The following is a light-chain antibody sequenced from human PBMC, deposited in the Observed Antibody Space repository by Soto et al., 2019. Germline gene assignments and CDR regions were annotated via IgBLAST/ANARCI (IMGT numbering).Light chain of an antibody. CDR3: SSYTTSSTVV. CDR1: SRDVGGYNY. V-gene: IGLV2-14*01. Sequence: QSALTQPASVSGSPGQSITISSTGTSRDVGGYNYVSWYQQHPGKAPKLMIYEVSNRPSGVSNRFSGSKSGNTASLTISGLQAEDESDYYCSSYTTSSTVVFGGGTKLTVL. J-gene: IGLJ2*01. CDR2: EVS.